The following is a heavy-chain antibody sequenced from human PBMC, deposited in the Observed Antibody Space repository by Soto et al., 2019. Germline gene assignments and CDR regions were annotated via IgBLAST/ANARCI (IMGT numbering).Heavy chain of an antibody. CDR2: INHSGST. Sequence: QVQLQQWGAGLLKPSETLSLTCAVYGGSFSGYYWSWIRQPPGKGLEWIGEINHSGSTNYNPSLKSRVTISVDTSKNQFSLKLSSVTAADTAVYYCASAGLWFYYYYGMDVWGQGTTVTVSS. V-gene: IGHV4-34*01. CDR3: ASAGLWFYYYYGMDV. J-gene: IGHJ6*02. CDR1: GGSFSGYY. D-gene: IGHD5-18*01.